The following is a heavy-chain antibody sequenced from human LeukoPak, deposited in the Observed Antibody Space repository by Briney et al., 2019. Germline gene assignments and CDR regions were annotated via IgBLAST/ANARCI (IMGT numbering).Heavy chain of an antibody. Sequence: GGSLRLSCSASGFTFSSYAVHWVRQAPGKGLEYVSAISSNGGSTYYADSVKGRFTISRDNSKNTLYLQMSSLRAEDTAVYYCVKDKGITGTTMYKIPRYYYYGMDVWGKGTTVTVSS. CDR3: VKDKGITGTTMYKIPRYYYYGMDV. CDR1: GFTFSSYA. CDR2: ISSNGGST. D-gene: IGHD1-20*01. V-gene: IGHV3-64D*06. J-gene: IGHJ6*04.